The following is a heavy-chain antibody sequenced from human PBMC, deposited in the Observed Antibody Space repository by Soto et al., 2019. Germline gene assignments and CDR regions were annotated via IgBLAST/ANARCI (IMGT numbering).Heavy chain of an antibody. J-gene: IGHJ4*02. CDR1: GGSISSGDYY. CDR2: IYYSGST. CDR3: ARAAYYDFWSGYSTYFDY. D-gene: IGHD3-3*01. V-gene: IGHV4-30-4*01. Sequence: SETLSLTCTVSGGSISSGDYYWSWIRQPPGKGLEWIGYIYYSGSTYYNPSLKSRVTISVDTSKNQFSLKLSSVTAADTAVYYCARAAYYDFWSGYSTYFDYWGQGTLVTVSS.